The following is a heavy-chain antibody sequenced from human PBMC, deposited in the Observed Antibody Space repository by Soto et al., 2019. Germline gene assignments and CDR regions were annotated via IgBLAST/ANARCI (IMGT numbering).Heavy chain of an antibody. J-gene: IGHJ6*04. CDR2: ISGSGGST. D-gene: IGHD2-21*01. CDR1: GFTFSSYA. V-gene: IGHV3-23*01. Sequence: GGSLRLSCAASGFTFSSYAMSWVRQAPGKGLEWVSAISGSGGSTYYADSVKGRFTISRDNSKNTLYLQMNSLRAEDTAVYYCAKDDGIDLKLYVMDVWGKGTTATVSS. CDR3: AKDDGIDLKLYVMDV.